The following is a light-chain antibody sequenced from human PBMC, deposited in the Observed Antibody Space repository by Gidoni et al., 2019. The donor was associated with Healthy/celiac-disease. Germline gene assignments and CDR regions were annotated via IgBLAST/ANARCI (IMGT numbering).Light chain of an antibody. J-gene: IGKJ5*01. Sequence: EMVLTQSPANLSLSPGEIATLSCRASQSVSSYLAWYQQKPGQAPRLLIYDASNRATGIPARFSGSGSGTDFTLTISSLEPEYFAVYYCQQRSNWITFGQGTRLEIK. CDR1: QSVSSY. CDR3: QQRSNWIT. V-gene: IGKV3-11*01. CDR2: DAS.